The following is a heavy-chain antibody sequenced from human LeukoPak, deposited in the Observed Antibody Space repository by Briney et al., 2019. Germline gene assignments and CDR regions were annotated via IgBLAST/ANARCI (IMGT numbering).Heavy chain of an antibody. J-gene: IGHJ4*02. CDR2: ISSSGSPM. V-gene: IGHV3-48*03. CDR3: ARVYSSSSGKTFDY. Sequence: GGSLRLSCAASGFTFSSYEMNWVRQAPGKGLEWVSYISSSGSPMYYADSVKGRFTISGDNAKNSLYLQMNSLRAEDTAVYYCARVYSSSSGKTFDYWGQGTLVTVSS. D-gene: IGHD6-6*01. CDR1: GFTFSSYE.